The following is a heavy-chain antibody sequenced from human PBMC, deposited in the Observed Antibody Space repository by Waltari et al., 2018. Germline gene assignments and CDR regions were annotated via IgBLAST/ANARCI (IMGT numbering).Heavy chain of an antibody. Sequence: QIQMVQSGDEVKNPGASMRVSCKASGYIFTRYGFSWVRQAPGQGLEWLAWIAAYNYKTSYAETFQARVTVTIAFATSTGYLELKSLTSDDTAVYYCARGSDPRFAAFDFWGQGTIITVSS. J-gene: IGHJ3*01. CDR2: IAAYNYKT. V-gene: IGHV1-18*04. CDR1: GYIFTRYG. CDR3: ARGSDPRFAAFDF. D-gene: IGHD3-16*01.